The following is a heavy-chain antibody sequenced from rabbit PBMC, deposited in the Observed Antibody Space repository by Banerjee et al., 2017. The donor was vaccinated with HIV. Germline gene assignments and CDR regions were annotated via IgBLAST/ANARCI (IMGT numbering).Heavy chain of an antibody. CDR2: IYVGSDIYT. V-gene: IGHV1S40*01. D-gene: IGHD4-1*01. J-gene: IGHJ4*01. Sequence: QSLEESGGDLVKPGASLTLTCTASGFDFSSYYYMCWVRQAPGKGLEWTACIYVGSDIYTYYASSVKGRFTISNDNAQNTVFLQMTSLTASDTATYFCTRAYNSGWGGYFNLWGQGTLVTVS. CDR3: TRAYNSGWGGYFNL. CDR1: GFDFSSYYY.